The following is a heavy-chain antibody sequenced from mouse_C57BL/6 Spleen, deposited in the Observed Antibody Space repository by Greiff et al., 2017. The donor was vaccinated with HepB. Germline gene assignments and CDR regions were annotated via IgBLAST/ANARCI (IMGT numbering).Heavy chain of an antibody. CDR3: ARRLYCNFLAY. CDR1: GYTFTSYW. D-gene: IGHD2-1*01. Sequence: VQLQQPGAELVRPGTSVKLSCKASGYTFTSYWMHWVKQRPGQGLEWIGVIDPSDSYTNYNQKFKGKATLTVDTSSSTAYMQLSSLTSEDSAVYYCARRLYCNFLAYWGQGTLVTVSA. CDR2: IDPSDSYT. J-gene: IGHJ3*01. V-gene: IGHV1-59*01.